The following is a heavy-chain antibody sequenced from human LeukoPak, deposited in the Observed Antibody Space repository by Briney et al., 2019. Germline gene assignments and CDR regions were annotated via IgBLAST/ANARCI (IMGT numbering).Heavy chain of an antibody. D-gene: IGHD6-13*01. Sequence: GGSLRLSRAASGFTFISYWMHWVRQLPGKGRVWVSRINGDGSSTTYADSVKGRFTISRDNARNSLFLQMDSLRAEDTAVYYCARAAAGISGALQIWGQGTMVTVSS. V-gene: IGHV3-74*03. J-gene: IGHJ3*02. CDR2: INGDGSST. CDR1: GFTFISYW. CDR3: ARAAAGISGALQI.